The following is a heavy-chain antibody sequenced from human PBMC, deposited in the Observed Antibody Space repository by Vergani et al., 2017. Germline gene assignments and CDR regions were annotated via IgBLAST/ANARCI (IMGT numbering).Heavy chain of an antibody. Sequence: QVQLVESGGGVVQPGRSLRLSCAASGFTFSSYAMHWVRQAPGKGLEWVAVISYDGSNKYYADSVKGRFTISRDNSKNTLYLQMNSLRAEDTAVYYCARDPNNPGSYYFSPFDYWGQGTLVTVSS. CDR1: GFTFSSYA. CDR3: ARDPNNPGSYYFSPFDY. J-gene: IGHJ4*02. V-gene: IGHV3-30-3*01. D-gene: IGHD1-26*01. CDR2: ISYDGSNK.